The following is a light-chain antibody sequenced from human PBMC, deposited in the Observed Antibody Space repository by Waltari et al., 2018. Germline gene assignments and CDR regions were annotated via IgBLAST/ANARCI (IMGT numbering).Light chain of an antibody. J-gene: IGKJ1*01. CDR3: QQYYSSLRT. CDR2: WAS. Sequence: DIVMTQSTDSLAVSLGERATINCKSSQSVLYSANNKNYLAWYQQKPGQPPNLLIYWASTRESGVPDRFSGSGSGTDFTLTISSLQAEDVAVYYCQQYYSSLRTFGQGTKVEIK. CDR1: QSVLYSANNKNY. V-gene: IGKV4-1*01.